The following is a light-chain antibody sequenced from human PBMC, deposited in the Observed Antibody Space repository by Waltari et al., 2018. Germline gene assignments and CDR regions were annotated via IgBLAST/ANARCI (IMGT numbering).Light chain of an antibody. Sequence: QSALTQPRSVSGSPGQSVTISCSGTSSDVGNYNFVSWYQQHPGNAPKLLIYDVVKRPPVVPDLFSGSKSGNTASLTISGLQTEDEADYYCCSYAGSYTFVFGGGTQLTVL. CDR1: SSDVGNYNF. V-gene: IGLV2-11*01. J-gene: IGLJ7*01. CDR2: DVV. CDR3: CSYAGSYTFV.